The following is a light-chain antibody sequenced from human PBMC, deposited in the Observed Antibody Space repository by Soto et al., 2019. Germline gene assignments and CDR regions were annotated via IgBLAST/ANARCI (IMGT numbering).Light chain of an antibody. J-gene: IGLJ1*01. CDR2: DVS. CDR3: CSYAGSYTFV. V-gene: IGLV2-11*01. Sequence: QTALTQPRSASGSPGQSVTISCTGTSSDVGGYNYVSWYQQHPGKAPKLMIYDVSNRPSGVPDRFSGSKAGNTASLTISGLQAEDEADYYCCSYAGSYTFVFGTGTKVTVL. CDR1: SSDVGGYNY.